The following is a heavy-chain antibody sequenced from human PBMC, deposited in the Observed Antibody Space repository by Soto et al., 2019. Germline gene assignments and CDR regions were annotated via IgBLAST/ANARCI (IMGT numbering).Heavy chain of an antibody. Sequence: QVQLQQWGAGLLKPSETLSLTCAVSGGSFSGYYWSWIRQPPGKGLEWIGEINHSGSTNYNPSLKSRVPISVDTSKNQFSLKLSSVTAADAAVYYCARGGAIGDFWSGYYWFDPWGQGTLVTVSS. CDR1: GGSFSGYY. V-gene: IGHV4-34*01. J-gene: IGHJ5*02. D-gene: IGHD3-3*01. CDR3: ARGGAIGDFWSGYYWFDP. CDR2: INHSGST.